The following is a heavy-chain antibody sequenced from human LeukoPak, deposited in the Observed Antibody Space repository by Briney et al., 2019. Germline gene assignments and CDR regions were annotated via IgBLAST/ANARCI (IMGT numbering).Heavy chain of an antibody. Sequence: SETLSLTCTVSGVSISSSSYYWGWIRQPPGKGLEWIGSIYYSGSTYYNPSLKSRVTISVDTSKKQFSLKVSSVTAADTAVYYCARGGYYYMDVWGKGTTVTVSS. CDR3: ARGGYYYMDV. V-gene: IGHV4-39*07. CDR1: GVSISSSSYY. J-gene: IGHJ6*03. CDR2: IYYSGST. D-gene: IGHD3-16*01.